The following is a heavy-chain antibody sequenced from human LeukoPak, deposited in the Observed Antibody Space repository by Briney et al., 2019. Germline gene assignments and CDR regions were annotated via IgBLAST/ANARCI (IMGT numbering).Heavy chain of an antibody. CDR2: IKQDGSEK. CDR1: GFTFSSYW. Sequence: GGSLRLSCAASGFTFSSYWMSWVRQAPGQGLEWVANIKQDGSEKYYVDSVKGRFTISRDNAKDSLYLQMNSLRAEDTAVYYCARIRYYYGSGSYSFDYWGQGTLVTVSS. V-gene: IGHV3-7*01. CDR3: ARIRYYYGSGSYSFDY. D-gene: IGHD3-10*01. J-gene: IGHJ4*02.